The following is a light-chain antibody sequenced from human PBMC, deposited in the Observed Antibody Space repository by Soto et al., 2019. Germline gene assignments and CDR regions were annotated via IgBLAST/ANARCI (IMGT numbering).Light chain of an antibody. V-gene: IGKV4-1*01. Sequence: DIVMTQSPDSLAVSLGERATINCKSSQTVLYTSNYLAWYQQKPGQPPKLLIYWASTRESGVPDRFSGSGSGTDFTHIICSLQAEGVVVSYCQQYYTTTVTFGQGTTMEIK. CDR2: WAS. CDR1: QTVLYTSNY. J-gene: IGKJ1*01. CDR3: QQYYTTTVT.